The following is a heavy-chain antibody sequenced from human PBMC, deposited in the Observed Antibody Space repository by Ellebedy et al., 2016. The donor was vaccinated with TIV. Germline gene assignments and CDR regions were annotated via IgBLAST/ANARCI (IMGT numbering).Heavy chain of an antibody. V-gene: IGHV3-64D*06. J-gene: IGHJ3*02. CDR3: VKAIPTSGRAMNGFDI. CDR2: ITTDGGSA. D-gene: IGHD2-2*02. CDR1: GFTFRNYA. Sequence: PGGSLSLSCSASGFTFRNYAMHWVRQAPGEGLEYVSAITTDGGSAYYADSVKGRFTISRDNSKNTLFLQMSSLRPEDTAVYYCVKAIPTSGRAMNGFDIWGQGTMVTVSS.